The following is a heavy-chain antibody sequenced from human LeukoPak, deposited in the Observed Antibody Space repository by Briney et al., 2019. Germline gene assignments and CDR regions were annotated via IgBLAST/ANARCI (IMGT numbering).Heavy chain of an antibody. J-gene: IGHJ4*02. Sequence: ASVKVSCKASGYTFTSYGISWVRQAPGQGLEWMGWISAYNGNTNYAQKLQGRVTMTTDTSTSTAYMELRSLRSDDTAVYYCARVRSLGGLRFLEWLSSWYFDYWGQGTLVTVSS. D-gene: IGHD3-3*01. V-gene: IGHV1-18*01. CDR1: GYTFTSYG. CDR3: ARVRSLGGLRFLEWLSSWYFDY. CDR2: ISAYNGNT.